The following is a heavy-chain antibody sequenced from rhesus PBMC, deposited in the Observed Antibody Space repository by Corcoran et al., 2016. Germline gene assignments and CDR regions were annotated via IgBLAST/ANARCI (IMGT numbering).Heavy chain of an antibody. CDR3: ASKFWSGYYRGAFDF. CDR1: GGSTSSSYW. CDR2: IYGSGGST. V-gene: IGHV4-93*02. J-gene: IGHJ3*01. D-gene: IGHD3-3*01. Sequence: QVQLQESGPGVVKPSETLSLTCAVSGGSTSSSYWWSWTRQSPGKGLEWIGGIYGSGGSTEYNPSLKSRVTISIGTSKNQFSLKLSSVTAADTAVYYCASKFWSGYYRGAFDFWGQGLRVTVSS.